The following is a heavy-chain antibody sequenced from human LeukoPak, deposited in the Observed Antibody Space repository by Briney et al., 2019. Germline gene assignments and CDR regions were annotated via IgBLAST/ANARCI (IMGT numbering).Heavy chain of an antibody. Sequence: SETLSLTCTVSGGSISSSSYYWGWIRQPPGKGLEWIGSIYYSGSTYYNPSLKSRVTISVDTSKNQFSLKLSSVTAADTAVYYCARVPNWFDPWGRGTLVTVSS. CDR2: IYYSGST. CDR3: ARVPNWFDP. J-gene: IGHJ5*02. CDR1: GGSISSSSYY. V-gene: IGHV4-39*07.